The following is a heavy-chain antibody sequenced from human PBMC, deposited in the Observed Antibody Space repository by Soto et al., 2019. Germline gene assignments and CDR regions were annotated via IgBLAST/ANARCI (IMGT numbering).Heavy chain of an antibody. CDR3: ARLRVRGVIINYYGMDV. CDR1: GFTFSSYG. Sequence: SLKISCAASGFTFSSYGMHWVRQAPGKGLEWVAVIWYDGSNKYYADSVKGRFTISRDNSKNTLYLQMNSLRAEDTAVYYCARLRVRGVIINYYGMDVWGQGTKVTVSS. J-gene: IGHJ6*02. V-gene: IGHV3-33*01. D-gene: IGHD3-10*01. CDR2: IWYDGSNK.